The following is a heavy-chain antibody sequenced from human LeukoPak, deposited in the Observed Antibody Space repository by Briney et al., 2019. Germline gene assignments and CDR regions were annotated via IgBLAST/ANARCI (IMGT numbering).Heavy chain of an antibody. D-gene: IGHD4-17*01. Sequence: PSETLSLTCTVSGGSITSYYCSWIRQPPGKGLEWIGYIYDSGITSYNPSLKSRVTISVDTSKNQFSLKLSSVTAADTAVYYCAKFATVTVPNWLDFWGQGILVTVSS. CDR3: AKFATVTVPNWLDF. J-gene: IGHJ5*01. CDR1: GGSITSYY. CDR2: IYDSGIT. V-gene: IGHV4-59*01.